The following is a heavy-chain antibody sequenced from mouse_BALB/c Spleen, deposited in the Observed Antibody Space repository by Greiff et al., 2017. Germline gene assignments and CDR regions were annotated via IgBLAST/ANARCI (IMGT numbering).Heavy chain of an antibody. J-gene: IGHJ3*01. CDR2: ISDGGSYT. Sequence: EVQLVESGGGLVKPGGSLKLSCAASGFTFSSYAMSWVRQTPEKRLEWVATISDGGSYTYYPDSVKGRFTISRDNAKNNLYLQMSSLKSEDTAMYYCASSYYGSSLFAYWGQGTLVTVSA. CDR1: GFTFSSYA. D-gene: IGHD1-1*01. V-gene: IGHV5-6*01. CDR3: ASSYYGSSLFAY.